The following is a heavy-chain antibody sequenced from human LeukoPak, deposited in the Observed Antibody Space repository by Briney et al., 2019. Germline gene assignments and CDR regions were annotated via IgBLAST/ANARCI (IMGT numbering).Heavy chain of an antibody. D-gene: IGHD2-8*01. Sequence: PETLSLTCSVSGGXITTYYCSWIRQPPGKGLEWLGYIHYTGSTKSNPSLKSRVTISVDTSKNQFSLKLRSVTAADTAVYYCARYYCPNGVCWHFDYWGRGTLVTVSS. V-gene: IGHV4-59*01. CDR1: GGXITTYY. CDR2: IHYTGST. CDR3: ARYYCPNGVCWHFDY. J-gene: IGHJ4*02.